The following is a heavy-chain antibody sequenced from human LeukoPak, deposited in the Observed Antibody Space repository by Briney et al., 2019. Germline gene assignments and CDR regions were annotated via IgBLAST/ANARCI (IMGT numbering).Heavy chain of an antibody. Sequence: ASVTVSCKSSVSTFTVYYMHWVRQAPGQGLEWVGWINPNTGGTKYAQKFQGRVTMTRDTSISTAYMELSRLRSDDTAVYYCARDLGSGDGYNYSWGQGTLVTVSS. CDR1: VSTFTVYY. D-gene: IGHD5-24*01. V-gene: IGHV1-2*02. J-gene: IGHJ5*02. CDR3: ARDLGSGDGYNYS. CDR2: INPNTGGT.